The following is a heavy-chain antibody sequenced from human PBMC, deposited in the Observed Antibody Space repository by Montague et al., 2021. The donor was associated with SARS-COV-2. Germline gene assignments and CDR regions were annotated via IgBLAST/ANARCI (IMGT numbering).Heavy chain of an antibody. J-gene: IGHJ4*02. CDR1: GDSITSSF. CDR3: ARHALGYFDWLNEGYFDY. V-gene: IGHV4-59*08. CDR2: IYYGGST. D-gene: IGHD3-9*01. Sequence: SETLSLTCTVSGDSITSSFWTWVRQPPGKGLEWIGYIYYGGSTNHTPSLKSRVTISIDTSKNQFSLKLSSVTAADTAVYYCARHALGYFDWLNEGYFDYWGQGTLVTVSS.